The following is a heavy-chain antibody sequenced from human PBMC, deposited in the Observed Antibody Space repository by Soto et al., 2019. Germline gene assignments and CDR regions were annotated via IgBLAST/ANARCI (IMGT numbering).Heavy chain of an antibody. J-gene: IGHJ6*02. V-gene: IGHV5-51*01. CDR3: ARHKRARSWYGTWGFVDV. CDR2: IYPFYSDT. Sequence: GESLKISCKGSGYSFTSYWIFWVRQMPGKGLEFMGIIYPFYSDTRYSPSFQGQVTISSYNSISTAYLQLISLKASYTAMYYCARHKRARSWYGTWGFVDVWGQGTTVTVSS. D-gene: IGHD6-13*01. CDR1: GYSFTSYW.